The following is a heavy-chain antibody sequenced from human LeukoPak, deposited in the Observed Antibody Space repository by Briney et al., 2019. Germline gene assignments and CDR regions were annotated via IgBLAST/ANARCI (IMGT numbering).Heavy chain of an antibody. V-gene: IGHV3-11*01. CDR2: ISSSGSTI. J-gene: IGHJ6*02. CDR1: KFTFSDYY. CDR3: ARGYYGMDV. Sequence: GGSLRLSCAASKFTFSDYYMNWIRQAPGKELEWVSYISSSGSTIHYADSVKGRFTISRDNVKNSLYLQMNSLRVEDTAVYYCARGYYGMDVWGQGTTVTVSS.